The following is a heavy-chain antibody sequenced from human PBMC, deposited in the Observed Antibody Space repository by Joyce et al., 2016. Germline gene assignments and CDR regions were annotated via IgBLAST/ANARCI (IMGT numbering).Heavy chain of an antibody. D-gene: IGHD3-16*02. Sequence: EVQLVESGGGLVQPGRSLRLSCAASGFTFDDYAMHWVRQAPGRGLEWVSSINWNSGNIGYADSVKGRFTISRDNAKNSLYLQMNSLRAEDTALYYCIKDWGSIVDALDIWGQGTMVTVSS. J-gene: IGHJ3*02. CDR1: GFTFDDYA. CDR2: INWNSGNI. V-gene: IGHV3-9*01. CDR3: IKDWGSIVDALDI.